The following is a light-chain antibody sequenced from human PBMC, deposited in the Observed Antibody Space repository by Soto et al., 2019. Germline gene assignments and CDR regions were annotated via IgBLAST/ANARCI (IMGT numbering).Light chain of an antibody. CDR2: NVT. J-gene: IGKJ1*01. Sequence: DIQMTQSPSSVSASVGDRVAITCRASQPVSTHLAWYQQKPGKAPNVLIYNVTTLHVGVPSRFSGSGSGTEFTLTINSLQPEDVATYYCQQAKAFPRTFGQGSRVEV. V-gene: IGKV1-12*01. CDR1: QPVSTH. CDR3: QQAKAFPRT.